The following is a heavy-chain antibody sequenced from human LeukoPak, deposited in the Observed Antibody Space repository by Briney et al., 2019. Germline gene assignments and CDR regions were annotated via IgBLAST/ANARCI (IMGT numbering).Heavy chain of an antibody. D-gene: IGHD5-18*01. J-gene: IGHJ3*02. CDR2: IWFDGSNE. CDR1: GFTFSSYG. Sequence: GGALRISCAASGFTFSSYGLHLGRQAPGQGPGGVSLIWFDGSNEYYADSVKGRFTISRDNSKNTLYLQMNTLSAEDTAVYYCARDRGYNYGHAFDIWGQGTMVTVSS. CDR3: ARDRGYNYGHAFDI. V-gene: IGHV3-33*01.